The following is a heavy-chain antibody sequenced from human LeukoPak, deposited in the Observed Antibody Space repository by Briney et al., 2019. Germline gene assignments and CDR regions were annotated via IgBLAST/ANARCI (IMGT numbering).Heavy chain of an antibody. D-gene: IGHD6-13*01. CDR1: GFTFSSYG. V-gene: IGHV3-30*02. Sequence: SGGSLRLSCAASGFTFSSYGMHWVRQAPGKGLEWVAFIRYDGSNKYYADSVKGRFTISRDNSKNTLYLQMNSLRAEDTAVYYCARMRSIPTAGRARNFDYWGQGTLVTVSS. CDR2: IRYDGSNK. J-gene: IGHJ4*02. CDR3: ARMRSIPTAGRARNFDY.